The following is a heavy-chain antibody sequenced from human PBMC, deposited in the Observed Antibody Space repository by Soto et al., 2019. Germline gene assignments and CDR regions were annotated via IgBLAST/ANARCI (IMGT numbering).Heavy chain of an antibody. V-gene: IGHV3-15*07. D-gene: IGHD2-21*01. CDR1: GFPLNNAW. CDR2: VKSGSSGGTA. CDR3: TAYTINIWWRYV. Sequence: EVQLVESGGGLVKPGGPLRLSCAASGFPLNNAWMNWVRQAPGQWQEWDGRVKSGSSGGTADYAAPVKGRFIISREDFTIPPYLQRSSLQTEDTAVYYCTAYTINIWWRYVWGQGTMVTVSS. J-gene: IGHJ3*01.